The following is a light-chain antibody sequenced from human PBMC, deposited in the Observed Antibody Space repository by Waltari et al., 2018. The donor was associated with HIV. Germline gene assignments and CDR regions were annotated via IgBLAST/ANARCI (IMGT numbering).Light chain of an antibody. Sequence: QSVLTQPPSVSASPEQKVTISCSGNTSNIGSNDVSCDQQCPGTAPKLLIYDDTKRPSGVPDRFAGSKSDTSATLAITGLQTGDEADYFCGTWDSSLSSSYVLGTGTTVTVL. J-gene: IGLJ1*01. CDR1: TSNIGSND. V-gene: IGLV1-51*01. CDR2: DDT. CDR3: GTWDSSLSSSYV.